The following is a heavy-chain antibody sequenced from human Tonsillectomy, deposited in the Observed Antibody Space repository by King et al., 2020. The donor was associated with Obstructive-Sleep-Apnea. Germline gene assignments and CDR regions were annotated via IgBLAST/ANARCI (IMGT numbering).Heavy chain of an antibody. CDR3: AKDAGGGPEGYYYGMDV. CDR1: GFTFSSYG. Sequence: HVQLVESGGGVVQPGRSLRLSCAASGFTFSSYGMHWVRQAPGKGLEWVAVISYDGSNKYYADSVKGRFTISRDNSKNTLYLQMNSLRAEDTAVYYCAKDAGGGPEGYYYGMDVWGQGTTVTVSS. V-gene: IGHV3-30*18. CDR2: ISYDGSNK. D-gene: IGHD1-26*01. J-gene: IGHJ6*02.